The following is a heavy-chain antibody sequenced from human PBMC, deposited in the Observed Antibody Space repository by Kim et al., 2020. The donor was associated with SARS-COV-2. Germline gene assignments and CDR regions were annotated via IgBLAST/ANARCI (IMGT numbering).Heavy chain of an antibody. V-gene: IGHV3-15*01. CDR1: GITFSDAW. CDR3: TFPRRSYTEGSDY. Sequence: GGSLRLSCAASGITFSDAWLSWVRQAPGKGLEWVGRIKSKADGWTADYAATVEGRFIISRDDSRNTLFLQMNSLKTEDKAVYYCTFPRRSYTEGSDYWGQGNLVTLSS. D-gene: IGHD4-4*01. CDR2: IKSKADGWTA. J-gene: IGHJ4*02.